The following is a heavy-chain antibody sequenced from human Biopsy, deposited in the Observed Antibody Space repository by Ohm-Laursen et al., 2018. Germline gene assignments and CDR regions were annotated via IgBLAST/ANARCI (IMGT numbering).Heavy chain of an antibody. Sequence: GSLRLSCAASGVTLSDYAMNWVRQAPGKGLECVSTISGSGGNTYYADSVRGRFTVSRDGSKSTLYLQMSSLSAEDTAFYYCAKGGYCTTSSCYMDLDYWGQGTLVTVSS. J-gene: IGHJ4*02. CDR2: ISGSGGNT. CDR3: AKGGYCTTSSCYMDLDY. D-gene: IGHD2-2*02. V-gene: IGHV3-23*01. CDR1: GVTLSDYA.